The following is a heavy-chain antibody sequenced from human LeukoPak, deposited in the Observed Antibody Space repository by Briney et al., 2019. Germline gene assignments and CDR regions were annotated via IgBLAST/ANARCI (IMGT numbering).Heavy chain of an antibody. J-gene: IGHJ4*02. CDR3: ARDSGPPNYYFDY. CDR2: FYNSGSA. Sequence: GSLRLSCAASGFTFSSYWMSWIRQPPGKGLEWIGSFYNSGSAYYNPSLKSRVTISVDTSKNQFSLDLNSVTAADTAVYYCARDSGPPNYYFDYWGQGTLVTVSS. V-gene: IGHV4-39*07. CDR1: GFTFSSYW. D-gene: IGHD2-8*02.